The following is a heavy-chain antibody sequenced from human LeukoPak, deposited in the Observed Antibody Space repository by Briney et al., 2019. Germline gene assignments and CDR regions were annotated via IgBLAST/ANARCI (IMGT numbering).Heavy chain of an antibody. V-gene: IGHV1-18*01. CDR1: GYTFTSYG. CDR2: INAYNGDT. Sequence: ASVKVSCKASGYTFTSYGISWVRQAPGQGLEWMGRINAYNGDTNYAQKLQGRVTMTTDTSTNTAYMELRSLRSDDTAVYYCARGHVFQYDILTGIDYWGQGTLVTVSS. CDR3: ARGHVFQYDILTGIDY. D-gene: IGHD3-9*01. J-gene: IGHJ4*02.